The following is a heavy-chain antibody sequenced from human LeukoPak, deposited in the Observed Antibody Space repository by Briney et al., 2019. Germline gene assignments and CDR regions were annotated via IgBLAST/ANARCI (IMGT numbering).Heavy chain of an antibody. CDR3: AGSVVPAAGWFDP. D-gene: IGHD2-2*01. V-gene: IGHV4-31*03. Sequence: SETLSLTCTVSGGSISSGGYYWSWIRQHPGKGLEWIGYIYYSGSTYYTPSLKSRVTISVDTSKNQFSLKLSSVTAADTAVYYCAGSVVPAAGWFDPWGQGTLVTVSS. CDR2: IYYSGST. CDR1: GGSISSGGYY. J-gene: IGHJ5*02.